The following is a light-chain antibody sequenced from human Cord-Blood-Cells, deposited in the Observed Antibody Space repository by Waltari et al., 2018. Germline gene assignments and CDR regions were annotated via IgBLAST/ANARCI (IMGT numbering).Light chain of an antibody. CDR2: DAS. V-gene: IGKV3-11*01. Sequence: IVLTQSPATLSLSPGEGANLSCRASQSVRSYLARYQQKPGQAPRLLIYDASNRAPGIPARFSGSGSGTDFTLTISSLEPEDFAVYYCQQRSNWPWTFGQRTKVEIK. CDR1: QSVRSY. J-gene: IGKJ1*01. CDR3: QQRSNWPWT.